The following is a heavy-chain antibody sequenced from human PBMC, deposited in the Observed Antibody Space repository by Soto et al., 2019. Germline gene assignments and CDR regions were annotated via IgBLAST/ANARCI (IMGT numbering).Heavy chain of an antibody. J-gene: IGHJ4*02. V-gene: IGHV3-7*03. CDR2: IKEDGSEK. D-gene: IGHD1-1*01. CDR1: GFTFSTFW. CDR3: ARDQSNNWSGPFDY. Sequence: EVQLVEAGGGLVQPGGSLRLSCAASGFTFSTFWMNWVRQVPGKGLEWVANIKEDGSEKRYVDSVKGRFTISRDNAKSSLYLQMNSLRVEDTAVYYCARDQSNNWSGPFDYWGQGTPVTVSS.